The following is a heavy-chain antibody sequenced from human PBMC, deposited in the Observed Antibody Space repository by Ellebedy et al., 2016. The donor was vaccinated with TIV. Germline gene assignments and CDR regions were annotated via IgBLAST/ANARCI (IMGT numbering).Heavy chain of an antibody. CDR1: GGSISSYY. V-gene: IGHV4-59*08. J-gene: IGHJ4*02. CDR3: ARLDSSGYYWVIDY. D-gene: IGHD3-22*01. Sequence: MPSETLSLTCTVSGGSISSYYWSWIRQPPGKGLEWIGYIYYSGSTNYNPSLKSRVTISVDTSKNQFSLKLSSVTAADTAVYYCARLDSSGYYWVIDYWGQGTLVTVSS. CDR2: IYYSGST.